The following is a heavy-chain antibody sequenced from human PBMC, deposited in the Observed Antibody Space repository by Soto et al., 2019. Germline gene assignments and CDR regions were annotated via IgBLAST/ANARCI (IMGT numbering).Heavy chain of an antibody. CDR2: IYYRGST. CDR1: GGSISSGGYY. CDR3: ARDKRYYDILSDYSILDY. J-gene: IGHJ4*02. D-gene: IGHD3-9*01. V-gene: IGHV4-31*03. Sequence: QVQLQESGPGLVKPSQTLSLTCTVSGGSISSGGYYWSWIRQHPGKGLEWIGYIYYRGSTYYNPSLKDRVTISGDTSKSQFSLKLSSVTAADTAVYYCARDKRYYDILSDYSILDYWGQGTLVSVSS.